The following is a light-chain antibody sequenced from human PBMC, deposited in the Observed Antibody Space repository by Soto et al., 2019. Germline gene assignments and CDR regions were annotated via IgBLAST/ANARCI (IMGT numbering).Light chain of an antibody. V-gene: IGLV2-14*01. J-gene: IGLJ3*02. Sequence: QSALTQPASVSGSPGQSIAISCTGTNSDVGGYNYVSWYQHHPGKAPKLMIYEVSNRPSGVSNRFSGSKSGNTASLTISGPQAEDEADYYCSSYTTSTTGVFGGGTKLTVL. CDR1: NSDVGGYNY. CDR3: SSYTTSTTGV. CDR2: EVS.